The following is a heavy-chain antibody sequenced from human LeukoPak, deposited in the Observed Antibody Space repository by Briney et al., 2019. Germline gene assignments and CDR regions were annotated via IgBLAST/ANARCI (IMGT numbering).Heavy chain of an antibody. J-gene: IGHJ4*02. CDR1: GDSISSGSFY. D-gene: IGHD6-13*01. V-gene: IGHV4-61*02. Sequence: SSETLSLTCTVSGDSISSGSFYWRWIRQPAGRGLDWIGRIYPSGSTNYNPSLKSRVTISVDTSKNQFSLKLSSVTAADTAVYYCARDVLAAPGTFDYWGQGTLVTVSS. CDR2: IYPSGST. CDR3: ARDVLAAPGTFDY.